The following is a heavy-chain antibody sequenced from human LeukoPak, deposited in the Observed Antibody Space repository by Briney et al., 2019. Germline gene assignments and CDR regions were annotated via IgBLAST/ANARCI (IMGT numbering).Heavy chain of an antibody. CDR1: GFTFSNAW. Sequence: PGGSLRLSCAASGFTFSNAWMNWVRQAPGKGLEWVAVISYDGSNKYYADSVKGRFTISRDNSKNTLYLQMNSLRAEDTAVYYCASPIVGTIDYWGQGTLVTVSS. D-gene: IGHD3-22*01. V-gene: IGHV3-30*03. CDR3: ASPIVGTIDY. J-gene: IGHJ4*02. CDR2: ISYDGSNK.